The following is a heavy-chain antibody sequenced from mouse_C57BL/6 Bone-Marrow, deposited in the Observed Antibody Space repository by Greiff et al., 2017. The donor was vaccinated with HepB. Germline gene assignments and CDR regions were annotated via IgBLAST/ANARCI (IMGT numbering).Heavy chain of an antibody. V-gene: IGHV1-56*01. J-gene: IGHJ3*01. Sequence: VQLQQSGPELVRPGASVKISCKAPGYTFTSHWMQWVRQSPEQRLEWIGEIVPGSGSTYYNEKFKGKATLTVDTSSSTAYMQLSSLTSEDSAVYFCAREDYGSPWFAYWGQGTLVTVSA. CDR1: GYTFTSHW. CDR2: IVPGSGST. CDR3: AREDYGSPWFAY. D-gene: IGHD1-1*01.